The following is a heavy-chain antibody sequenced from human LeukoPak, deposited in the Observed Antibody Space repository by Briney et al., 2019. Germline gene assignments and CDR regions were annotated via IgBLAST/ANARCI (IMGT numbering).Heavy chain of an antibody. CDR2: IYYSGST. V-gene: IGHV4-61*01. CDR3: ARVLTTVFDY. Sequence: SETLSLTCTVSRDSVSSGSYYWSWIRQPPGRGLEWIGYIYYSGSTNYNPSLKSRVTISVDTSKNQFSLKLSSVTAADTAVYYCARVLTTVFDYWGQGTLVTVSS. J-gene: IGHJ4*02. D-gene: IGHD4-11*01. CDR1: RDSVSSGSYY.